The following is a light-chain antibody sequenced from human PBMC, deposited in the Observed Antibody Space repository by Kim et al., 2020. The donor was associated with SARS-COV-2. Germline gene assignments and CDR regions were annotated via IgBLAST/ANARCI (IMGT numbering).Light chain of an antibody. CDR2: DVS. CDR1: NSDVGGYNH. Sequence: QSALTQPASVSGSPGQSITISCTGTNSDVGGYNHVSWYQQHPGKAPKLMIYDVSKRPSGVSNRFSGSKSGNTASLTISGLQAEDEADYYCSSYTTSGAGVLGGG. CDR3: SSYTTSGAGV. V-gene: IGLV2-14*01. J-gene: IGLJ3*02.